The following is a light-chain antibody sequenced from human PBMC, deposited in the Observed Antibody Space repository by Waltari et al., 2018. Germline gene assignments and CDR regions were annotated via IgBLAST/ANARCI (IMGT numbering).Light chain of an antibody. V-gene: IGKV3-15*01. CDR3: QQFNTGYS. CDR2: DAS. J-gene: IGKJ2*01. Sequence: EIVMTQSPATLSVSPGEAATLSCRASRAIANNLAWYQQKPGQALRLLIYDASTRATGIPARFSGSWSGTEFTLTITSLQSADSAVYFCQQFNTGYSFGQGTKLEIK. CDR1: RAIANN.